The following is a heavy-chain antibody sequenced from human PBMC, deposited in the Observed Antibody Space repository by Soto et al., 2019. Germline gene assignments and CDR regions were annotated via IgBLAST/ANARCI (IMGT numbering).Heavy chain of an antibody. V-gene: IGHV4-31*02. CDR1: GGSISSGGYY. Sequence: LCGGSISSGGYYWSWIRQHPGKGLEWIGYIYYSGSTYYNPSLKSRVTISVDTSKNQFSLKLSSVTAADTAVYYCARGGYCSGGSCPNWFDPWGQGTLVTVSS. CDR3: ARGGYCSGGSCPNWFDP. J-gene: IGHJ5*02. D-gene: IGHD2-15*01. CDR2: IYYSGST.